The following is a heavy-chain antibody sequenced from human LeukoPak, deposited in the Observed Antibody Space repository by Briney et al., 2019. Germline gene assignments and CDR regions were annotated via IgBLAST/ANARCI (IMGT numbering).Heavy chain of an antibody. D-gene: IGHD1-26*01. CDR2: IRSKANSYAT. V-gene: IGHV3-73*01. CDR1: GFTFSGSA. J-gene: IGHJ4*02. Sequence: PGGSLKLSCAVSGFTFSGSAMHWVRQASGKGLEWVGRIRSKANSYATAYAASVKGRFTISRDDTKNTAYLQMNSLKTEDTAVYYCTRLSDGSGTDKEHDYWGQGTPVTVSS. CDR3: TRLSDGSGTDKEHDY.